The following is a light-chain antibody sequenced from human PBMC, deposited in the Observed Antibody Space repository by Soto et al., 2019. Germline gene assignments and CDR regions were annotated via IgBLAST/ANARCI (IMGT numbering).Light chain of an antibody. J-gene: IGLJ1*01. Sequence: QSVLTQPPSVSGAPGQRVTISCTGSSSDVGFYTLVSWYQHHPGKAPKLIIYEDNKRPSGVSNRFSGSKSGNTASLTISGLQAEDEANYFCSSYAGSRTLFVFAPGTKVTVL. V-gene: IGLV2-23*01. CDR3: SSYAGSRTLFV. CDR2: EDN. CDR1: SSDVGFYTL.